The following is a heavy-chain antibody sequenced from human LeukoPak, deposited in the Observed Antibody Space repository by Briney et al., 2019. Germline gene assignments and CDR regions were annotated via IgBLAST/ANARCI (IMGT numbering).Heavy chain of an antibody. Sequence: ALVKVSCKASGYTFTGYYIHWVRQAPGQGLEWMGWISAYNGNTNYAQKLQGRVTMTTDTSTSTAYMELRSLRSDDTAVYYCARDIAAGPYYSDYWGQGTLVTVSS. CDR1: GYTFTGYY. V-gene: IGHV1-18*04. J-gene: IGHJ4*02. CDR3: ARDIAAGPYYSDY. CDR2: ISAYNGNT. D-gene: IGHD6-13*01.